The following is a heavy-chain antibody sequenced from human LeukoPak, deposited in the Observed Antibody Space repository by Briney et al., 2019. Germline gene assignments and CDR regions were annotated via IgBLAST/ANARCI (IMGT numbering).Heavy chain of an antibody. CDR3: ARDPGYDSSGYWGY. CDR1: GFTFSRYA. CDR2: ISRDGENQ. J-gene: IGHJ4*02. D-gene: IGHD3-22*01. V-gene: IGHV3-30*04. Sequence: GRSLRLSCAASGFTFSRYAMHWVRQAPGKGLEWVAVISRDGENQNYADSVKGRLTISRDNSKNTLFLQMNSLRADDTAVYHCARDPGYDSSGYWGYWGQGTLVTVSS.